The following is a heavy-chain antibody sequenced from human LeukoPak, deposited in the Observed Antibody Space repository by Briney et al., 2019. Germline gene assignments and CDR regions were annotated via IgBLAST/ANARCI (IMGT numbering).Heavy chain of an antibody. CDR1: DDSISDYY. V-gene: IGHV4-59*01. CDR3: TRGAGWLIDY. Sequence: SETLSLTCTVSDDSISDYYRGWIRQPPGKGLEWIGYFYNSGRSTYNPSLKSRVTISADTSKDHFSLKLNSVTTADTAVYYCTRGAGWLIDYWGQGILVTVSS. D-gene: IGHD3-16*01. J-gene: IGHJ4*02. CDR2: FYNSGRS.